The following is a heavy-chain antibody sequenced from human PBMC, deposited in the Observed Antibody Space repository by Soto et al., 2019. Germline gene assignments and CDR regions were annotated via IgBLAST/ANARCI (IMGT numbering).Heavy chain of an antibody. CDR2: ISGSGDRT. J-gene: IGHJ4*02. CDR1: GFTFSNYA. D-gene: IGHD6-6*01. V-gene: IGHV3-23*01. CDR3: AKDYSSSSIWRPYFDY. Sequence: GGSLRLSCAASGFTFSNYAMSWVRQAPGKGLEWVSGISGSGDRTHYADSVKGRFTISRDNSKNTVYLQMNSLRAEDTAVFYCAKDYSSSSIWRPYFDYWGQGALVTVSS.